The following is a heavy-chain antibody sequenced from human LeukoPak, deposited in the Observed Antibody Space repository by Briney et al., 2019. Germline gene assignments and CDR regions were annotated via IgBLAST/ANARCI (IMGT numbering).Heavy chain of an antibody. CDR1: GFTFSNYA. CDR3: ARDTRLMYYFDF. CDR2: ITQFTGTT. J-gene: IGHJ4*02. Sequence: GGSLRLSCAASGFTFSNYAMTWVRQAPGRGLEWISTITQFTGTTYYADSVKGRFTISRGDSSNTLYLQMNNLRAGDTAVYYCARDTRLMYYFDFWGQGALVTVSS. D-gene: IGHD2-2*01. V-gene: IGHV3-23*01.